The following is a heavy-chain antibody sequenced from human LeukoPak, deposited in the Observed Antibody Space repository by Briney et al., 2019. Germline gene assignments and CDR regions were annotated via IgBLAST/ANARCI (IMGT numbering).Heavy chain of an antibody. Sequence: ERSLRLSCAASGFTFSIYGMHWVRQAPGKGLEWVAVISYDGSNKYYADSVKGRFTISRDNSKNTLYLQMNSLRAEDTAVYYCAKDSDDCSGGSCYTGNFDYWGQGTLVTVSS. J-gene: IGHJ4*02. CDR3: AKDSDDCSGGSCYTGNFDY. D-gene: IGHD2-15*01. CDR2: ISYDGSNK. V-gene: IGHV3-30*18. CDR1: GFTFSIYG.